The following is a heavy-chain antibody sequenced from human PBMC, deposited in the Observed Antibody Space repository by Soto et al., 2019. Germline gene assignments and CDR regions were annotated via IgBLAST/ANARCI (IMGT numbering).Heavy chain of an antibody. V-gene: IGHV4-34*01. CDR2: INHRGST. CDR3: ARRITITYYMDV. CDR1: GGSFSDYY. D-gene: IGHD3-3*01. J-gene: IGHJ6*03. Sequence: SETLSLTCAVYGGSFSDYYWSWIRQPPGKGLEWIGEINHRGSTNYNPSLKSRVTISADTSKNQFSLKLSSVTAADTAVYYCARRITITYYMDVRGKGTTVTVS.